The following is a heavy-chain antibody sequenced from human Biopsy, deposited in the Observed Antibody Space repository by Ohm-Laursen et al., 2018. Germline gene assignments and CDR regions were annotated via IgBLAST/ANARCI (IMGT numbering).Heavy chain of an antibody. Sequence: SLRLSCSASGFTFSIYGMHWVRQAPGKGLEWVAVIWYDGSNKYYADSVKGRFTTSRDNPKNTVDLQMNSLRAEDTAVYFCARDGKRWDYSTYFSWHFDLWGRGTLVTVSS. CDR2: IWYDGSNK. J-gene: IGHJ2*01. D-gene: IGHD4-11*01. CDR3: ARDGKRWDYSTYFSWHFDL. CDR1: GFTFSIYG. V-gene: IGHV3-33*01.